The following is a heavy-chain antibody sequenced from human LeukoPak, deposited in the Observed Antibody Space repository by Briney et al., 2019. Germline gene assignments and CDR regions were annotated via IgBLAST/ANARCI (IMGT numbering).Heavy chain of an antibody. CDR2: IRSKAYGGTT. V-gene: IGHV3-49*05. Sequence: NPGGSLRLSCTASGFIFGDYAMSWFRQAPGKGLEWVGFIRSKAYGGTTEYAASVKGRFTISRDDSKSIAYLQMNSLKTEDTAVYYCTKRYGGNSAVLNWFDPWGQGTLVTVSS. D-gene: IGHD4-23*01. CDR1: GFIFGDYA. J-gene: IGHJ5*02. CDR3: TKRYGGNSAVLNWFDP.